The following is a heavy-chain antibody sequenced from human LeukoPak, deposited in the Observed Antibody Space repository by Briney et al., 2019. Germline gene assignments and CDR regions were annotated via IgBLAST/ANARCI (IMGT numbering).Heavy chain of an antibody. CDR1: GASISSYY. D-gene: IGHD4-23*01. Sequence: PSETLSLSCTVSGASISSYYWNWIRQSPGKELEWIGYIHVSGGTSYDPSLKSRVTIAIDTSKNQFSLKLSSVTAADTAVYYCARGTSTVVTPNYYYYYSMDVWGKGTTVTVSS. CDR3: ARGTSTVVTPNYYYYYSMDV. J-gene: IGHJ6*03. V-gene: IGHV4-4*09. CDR2: IHVSGGT.